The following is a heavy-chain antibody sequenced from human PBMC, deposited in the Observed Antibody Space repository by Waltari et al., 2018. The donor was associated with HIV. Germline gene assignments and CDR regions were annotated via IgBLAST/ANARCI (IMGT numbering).Heavy chain of an antibody. Sequence: EVPLLETGVVLVQTGGALKLACAASGLTFGNSAMSWVRQAPGKGLEWVSGISGGGHAPFYADSVKGRFTISRDNSKNTLYLQMHSLRAEDTAVYYCARLDFWLKYNFDYWGQGTLVTVSS. CDR2: ISGGGHAP. V-gene: IGHV3-23*01. D-gene: IGHD1-1*01. CDR3: ARLDFWLKYNFDY. J-gene: IGHJ4*02. CDR1: GLTFGNSA.